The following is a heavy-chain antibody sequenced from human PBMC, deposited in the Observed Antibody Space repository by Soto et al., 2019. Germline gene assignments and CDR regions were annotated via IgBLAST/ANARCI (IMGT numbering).Heavy chain of an antibody. J-gene: IGHJ5*01. CDR3: ARVRQGCSANNCYFDP. CDR2: VHISGHS. V-gene: IGHV4-4*02. D-gene: IGHD1-1*01. Sequence: SETLSLTCTLSGGSVRAPDWWNWVRQSPDKGLEWIAEVHISGHSNYNPSLRSRVSVSIDSSKNQFYLNLNSVTAADTAIYYCARVRQGCSANNCYFDPWGQGTQVTVSS. CDR1: GGSVRAPDW.